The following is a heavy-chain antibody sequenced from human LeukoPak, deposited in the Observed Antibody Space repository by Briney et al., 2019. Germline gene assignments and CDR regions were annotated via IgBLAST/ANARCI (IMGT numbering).Heavy chain of an antibody. D-gene: IGHD3-9*01. CDR3: ARGGQLRYFDWLLYFDY. J-gene: IGHJ4*02. Sequence: SETLSLTCTISGASIDSYYWSWIRQPPGKGLEWIGYIYYSGTTNYNPSLKRRVTISVDTSKNQFSLKLSSVTAADTAVYYCARGGQLRYFDWLLYFDYWGQGTLVTVSS. V-gene: IGHV4-59*01. CDR2: IYYSGTT. CDR1: GASIDSYY.